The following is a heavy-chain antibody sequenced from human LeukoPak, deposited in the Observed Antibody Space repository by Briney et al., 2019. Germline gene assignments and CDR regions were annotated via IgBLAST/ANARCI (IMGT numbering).Heavy chain of an antibody. J-gene: IGHJ3*02. Sequence: PSETLSLTCAVYGGSFSGYYWSWIRQPPGKGLEWIGEIDHSGSTSYNPSLKSRVTISVDTSKNQFSLKLSSVTAADTAVHYCARGLLRFLEWSSDIWGQGTMATVSS. CDR3: ARGLLRFLEWSSDI. V-gene: IGHV4-34*01. D-gene: IGHD3-3*01. CDR2: IDHSGST. CDR1: GGSFSGYY.